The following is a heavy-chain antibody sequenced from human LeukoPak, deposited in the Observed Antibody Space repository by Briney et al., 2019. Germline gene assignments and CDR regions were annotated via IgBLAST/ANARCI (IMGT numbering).Heavy chain of an antibody. CDR2: ISDSGRDT. D-gene: IGHD2-2*02. CDR1: GFTFSSYA. CDR3: AKDESGSWSSARCYKWFDP. V-gene: IGHV3-23*01. J-gene: IGHJ5*02. Sequence: GGSLRLSCAASGFTFSSYAMSWFRQAPGKGLEWVSSISDSGRDTYYADSVKGRFTISRDNSKNTLYVQMTSLRAEDTAVYYCAKDESGSWSSARCYKWFDPWGQGTLVTVSS.